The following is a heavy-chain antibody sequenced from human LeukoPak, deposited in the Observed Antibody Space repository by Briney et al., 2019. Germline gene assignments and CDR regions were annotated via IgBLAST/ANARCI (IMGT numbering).Heavy chain of an antibody. CDR1: GDSISSYY. CDR3: TREYGDDNWFDP. V-gene: IGHV4-59*12. CDR2: IYYSGST. J-gene: IGHJ5*02. Sequence: PSETLSLTCTVSGDSISSYYWSWIRQPPGKGLEWIGYIYYSGSTYYNPSLKSRVIISVDTSKNQFSLKLSSVTAADTAVYYCTREYGDDNWFDPWGQGTLVTVSS. D-gene: IGHD4-17*01.